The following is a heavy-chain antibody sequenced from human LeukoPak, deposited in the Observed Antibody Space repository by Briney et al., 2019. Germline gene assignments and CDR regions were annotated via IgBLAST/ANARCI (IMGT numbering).Heavy chain of an antibody. V-gene: IGHV4-59*01. J-gene: IGHJ4*02. CDR2: IYSSGST. CDR1: GGSISSYY. Sequence: SETLSLTCTVSGGSISSYYWSWIRQPPGKGLEWIGYIYSSGSTNYNPSLKGRVTISVDTSKNQFSLKLSSVTAADTAVYYCARDHYYNSSGYTFGYWGQGTLVTVSS. D-gene: IGHD3-22*01. CDR3: ARDHYYNSSGYTFGY.